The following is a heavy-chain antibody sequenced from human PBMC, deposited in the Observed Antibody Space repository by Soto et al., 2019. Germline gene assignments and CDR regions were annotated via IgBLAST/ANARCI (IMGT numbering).Heavy chain of an antibody. CDR2: ISWDGADT. Sequence: DVQLVESGGGVVQPGGSLRLSCAASGFPFDDYSMNWVRQVPGKGLEWVSLISWDGADTYYADSVKGRFTVSRDNSKNSLYLQMNSLTTEDTSLYSCARFGWGGSYSKSHASDIWGQGTRVTVSS. CDR1: GFPFDDYS. V-gene: IGHV3-43*01. CDR3: ARFGWGGSYSKSHASDI. D-gene: IGHD1-26*01. J-gene: IGHJ3*02.